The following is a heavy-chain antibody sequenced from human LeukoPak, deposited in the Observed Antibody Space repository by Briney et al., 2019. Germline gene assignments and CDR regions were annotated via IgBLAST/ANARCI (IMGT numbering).Heavy chain of an antibody. D-gene: IGHD3-10*01. CDR2: IGDSGGST. V-gene: IGHV3-23*01. Sequence: GGSLRLSCGASGFTFSSYAMSWVRQAPGEGLEWVSAIGDSGGSTYYADSVRGRFTISRDNSKNTLYLQMNSLRAEDTAIYYCAKTGLKVPRSSFDYWGQGALVTVSS. CDR3: AKTGLKVPRSSFDY. J-gene: IGHJ4*02. CDR1: GFTFSSYA.